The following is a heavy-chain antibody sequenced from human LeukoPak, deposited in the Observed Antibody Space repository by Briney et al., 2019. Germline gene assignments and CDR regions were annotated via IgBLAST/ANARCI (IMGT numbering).Heavy chain of an antibody. CDR2: ISAYNGNT. D-gene: IGHD4-23*01. J-gene: IGHJ3*02. CDR1: GYTFTSYG. Sequence: ASVKVSCKASGYTFTSYGISWVRQAPGQGLEWMGRISAYNGNTNYAQKLQGRVTMTTDTSTSTAYMELRSLRSDDTAVYYCARKGTVVTLGAFDIWGQGTMVTVSS. CDR3: ARKGTVVTLGAFDI. V-gene: IGHV1-18*01.